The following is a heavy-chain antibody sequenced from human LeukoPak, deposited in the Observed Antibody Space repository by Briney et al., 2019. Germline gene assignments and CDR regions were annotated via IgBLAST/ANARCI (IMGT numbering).Heavy chain of an antibody. D-gene: IGHD3-10*01. CDR1: GYTFSNYN. CDR3: ARGNTGYYYGSGIQYNWFDP. CDR2: INPNSGGT. Sequence: ASVKVSCKASGYTFSNYNIHWLRQAPGQGLEWMGWINPNSGGTNYAQKFQGRVTMTRDTSISTAYMELSRLRSDDTAVYYCARGNTGYYYGSGIQYNWFDPWGQGTLVTVSS. V-gene: IGHV1-2*02. J-gene: IGHJ5*02.